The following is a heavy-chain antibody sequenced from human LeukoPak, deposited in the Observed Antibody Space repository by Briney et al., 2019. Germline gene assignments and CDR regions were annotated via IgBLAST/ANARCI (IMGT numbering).Heavy chain of an antibody. J-gene: IGHJ4*02. CDR3: AREANGVCHY. CDR1: GFTFSSYA. CDR2: ISYDGSNK. V-gene: IGHV3-30-3*01. D-gene: IGHD2-8*01. Sequence: GGSLRLSGAASGFTFSSYAMHWVRQAPGKGLEWVAVISYDGSNKYYADSVKGRFTISRDNSKNTLYLQMNSLRAEDTAVYYCAREANGVCHYWGQGTLVTVSS.